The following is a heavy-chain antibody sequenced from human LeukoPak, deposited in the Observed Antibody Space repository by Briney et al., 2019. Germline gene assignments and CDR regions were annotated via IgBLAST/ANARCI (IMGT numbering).Heavy chain of an antibody. V-gene: IGHV4-59*01. D-gene: IGHD3-22*01. CDR3: ARDLVSGRVYYYDSSGLLDAFDI. Sequence: PSETLSLTCTVSGGSISSYYWSWIRQPPGKGLEWIGYIYYSGSTNYNPSLKSRVTISVDTSKNQFSLKLSSVTAADTAVYYCARDLVSGRVYYYDSSGLLDAFDIWGQGTMVTVSS. J-gene: IGHJ3*02. CDR1: GGSISSYY. CDR2: IYYSGST.